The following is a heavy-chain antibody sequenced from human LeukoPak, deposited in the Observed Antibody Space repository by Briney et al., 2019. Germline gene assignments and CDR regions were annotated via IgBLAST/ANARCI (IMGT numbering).Heavy chain of an antibody. V-gene: IGHV1-46*01. Sequence: VASVKVSCKASGYTFTDYYMHWVRQAPGQGLEWMGIINPSGGSTSYAQKFQGRVTMTRDTSTSTVYMELSSLRSEDTAVYYCARDYSSGWYLWEGGEHFDYWGQGTLVTVSS. CDR3: ARDYSSGWYLWEGGEHFDY. CDR1: GYTFTDYY. CDR2: INPSGGST. J-gene: IGHJ4*02. D-gene: IGHD6-19*01.